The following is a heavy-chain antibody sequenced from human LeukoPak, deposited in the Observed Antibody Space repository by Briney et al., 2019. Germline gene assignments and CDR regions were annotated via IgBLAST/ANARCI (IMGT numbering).Heavy chain of an antibody. Sequence: QAGGSLRLSCAASGFTFSSYSMNWVRQAPGKGLEWVSYISSSSSTIYYADSVKGRFTISRDNAKNSLYLQMNSLRAEDTAVYYCARGPDGYNHFDFQHWGQGTLVTVSS. V-gene: IGHV3-48*04. CDR1: GFTFSSYS. J-gene: IGHJ1*01. CDR2: ISSSSSTI. D-gene: IGHD5-24*01. CDR3: ARGPDGYNHFDFQH.